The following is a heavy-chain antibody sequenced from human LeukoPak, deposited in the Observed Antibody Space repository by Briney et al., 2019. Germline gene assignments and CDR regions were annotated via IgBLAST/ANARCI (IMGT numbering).Heavy chain of an antibody. Sequence: GASVKVSCKASGYIFTSHGLSWVRQAPGQGLEWMGWINIYKGNTNYAQKFQGRVTMTTDTSTSTAYMELRSLRSDDTAVYYCARNSSGWYGYFDLWGRGTLVTVSP. D-gene: IGHD6-25*01. V-gene: IGHV1-18*01. CDR2: INIYKGNT. CDR3: ARNSSGWYGYFDL. J-gene: IGHJ2*01. CDR1: GYIFTSHG.